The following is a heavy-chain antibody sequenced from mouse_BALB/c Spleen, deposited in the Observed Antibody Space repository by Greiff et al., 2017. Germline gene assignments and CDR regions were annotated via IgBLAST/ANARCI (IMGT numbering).Heavy chain of an antibody. J-gene: IGHJ4*01. CDR2: IDPENGDT. Sequence: EVQLQQSGAELVRSGASVKLSCTASGFNIKDYYMHWVKQRPEQGLEWIGWIDPENGDTEYAPKFQGKATMTADTSSNTAYLQLSSLTSEDTAVYYCNEMILYAMDYWGQGTSVTVSS. V-gene: IGHV14-4*02. D-gene: IGHD2-4*01. CDR1: GFNIKDYY. CDR3: NEMILYAMDY.